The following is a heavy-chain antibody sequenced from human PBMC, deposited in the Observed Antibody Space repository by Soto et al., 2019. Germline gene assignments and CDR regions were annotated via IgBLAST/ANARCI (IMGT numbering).Heavy chain of an antibody. CDR2: IGTAGDT. V-gene: IGHV3-13*01. J-gene: IGHJ6*03. CDR3: ARGGATYYYYYYMDV. D-gene: IGHD2-15*01. CDR1: GFTFSSYD. Sequence: GGSLRLSCAASGFTFSSYDMHWVRQATGKGLEWVSAIGTAGDTYYPGSVKGRFTISRENAKNSLYLQMNSLRAGDTAVYYCARGGATYYYYYYMDVWGKGTTVTVSS.